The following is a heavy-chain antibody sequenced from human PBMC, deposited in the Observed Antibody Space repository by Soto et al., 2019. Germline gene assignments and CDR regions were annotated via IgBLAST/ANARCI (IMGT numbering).Heavy chain of an antibody. J-gene: IGHJ5*02. Sequence: QITLKESGPTLVKPTQTLTLTCTFSGFSLSTSGVGVGWIRQPPGKALEWLALIYWDDDKRYSPSLKSRLTITKDTSKNPVVLTMTNMDPVDTATYYCAHSSNPYYDGSGSYSGFFDPWGQGTLVTVSS. V-gene: IGHV2-5*02. CDR2: IYWDDDK. CDR1: GFSLSTSGVG. CDR3: AHSSNPYYDGSGSYSGFFDP. D-gene: IGHD3-10*01.